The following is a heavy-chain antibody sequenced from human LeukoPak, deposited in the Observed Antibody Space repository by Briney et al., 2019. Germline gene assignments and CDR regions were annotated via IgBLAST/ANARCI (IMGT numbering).Heavy chain of an antibody. J-gene: IGHJ4*02. D-gene: IGHD6-13*01. CDR1: GGSISRSIYY. V-gene: IGHV4-39*01. Sequence: SETLSLTCTVSGGSISRSIYYWGWIRQPPGKGLEWIGSIDYSGSTYYNPSLKSRVTISVDTSKNQFSLRLSSVTAADTAVYYCARHFSGAAAPLPFDYWGQGTLVTVSS. CDR2: IDYSGST. CDR3: ARHFSGAAAPLPFDY.